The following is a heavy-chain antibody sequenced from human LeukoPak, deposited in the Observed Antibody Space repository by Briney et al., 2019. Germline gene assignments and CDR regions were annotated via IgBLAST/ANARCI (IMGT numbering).Heavy chain of an antibody. J-gene: IGHJ3*02. CDR1: GGTFSSYA. CDR2: IIPIFGTA. Sequence: SVKVSCKASGGTFSSYAISWVRQAPGQGLEWMGGIIPIFGTANYAQKFQGRVTITADEYTSTACMEMSRLRSEDTAVYYCARGRGSYSHDAFDIWGQGTMVTVSS. D-gene: IGHD1-26*01. V-gene: IGHV1-69*13. CDR3: ARGRGSYSHDAFDI.